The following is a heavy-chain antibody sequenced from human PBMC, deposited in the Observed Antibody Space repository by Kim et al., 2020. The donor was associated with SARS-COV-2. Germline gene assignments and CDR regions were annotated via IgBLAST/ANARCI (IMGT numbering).Heavy chain of an antibody. CDR1: GFTFSSYG. CDR2: ISYDGSNK. D-gene: IGHD3-10*01. V-gene: IGHV3-30*18. CDR3: AKGQGMYGSGSYVDY. J-gene: IGHJ4*02. Sequence: GGSLRLSCAASGFTFSSYGMHWVRQAPGKGLEWVAVISYDGSNKYYADSVKGRFTISRDNSKNTLYLQMNSLRAEDTAVYYCAKGQGMYGSGSYVDYWGQGTLVTVSS.